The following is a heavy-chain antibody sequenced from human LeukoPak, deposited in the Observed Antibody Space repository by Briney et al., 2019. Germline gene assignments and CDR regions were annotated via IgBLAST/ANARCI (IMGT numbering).Heavy chain of an antibody. J-gene: IGHJ5*02. D-gene: IGHD3-10*01. CDR2: VYYSGST. Sequence: SETLSLTCTVSRGSITTYYWSWIRQPAGKGLEWIGNVYYSGSTTYNPSLKSRVSTSVGMSKNQFSLKLRSVTAADTATYYCATDRQEGGSGSYWFDPWGQGTQVTVSS. CDR3: ATDRQEGGSGSYWFDP. CDR1: RGSITTYY. V-gene: IGHV4-59*01.